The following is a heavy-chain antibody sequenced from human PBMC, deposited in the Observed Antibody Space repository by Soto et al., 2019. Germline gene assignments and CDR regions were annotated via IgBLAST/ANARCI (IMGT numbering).Heavy chain of an antibody. V-gene: IGHV4-39*01. J-gene: IGHJ4*02. CDR2: IYYSGSA. CDR1: GGYINNSSFY. CDR3: ARRPLVRGIIPYYFDS. Sequence: QLQLQESGPGLVKPSETLSLTCTVSGGYINNSSFYWGWVRQPPGKRLEWIGSIYYSGSAYYNPSLKSRLTISVHTSKNQFSLNLSSVTAADTAVYFCARRPLVRGIIPYYFDSWGQGTLVTVSS. D-gene: IGHD3-10*01.